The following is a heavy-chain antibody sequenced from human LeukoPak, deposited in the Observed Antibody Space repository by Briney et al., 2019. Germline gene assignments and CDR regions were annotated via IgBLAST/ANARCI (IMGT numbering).Heavy chain of an antibody. CDR2: IIPIFGIA. V-gene: IGHV1-69*04. CDR1: GGTFSSYA. Sequence: EASVKVSCKASGGTFSSYAISWVRQAPGQGLEWMGRIIPIFGIANYAQKFQGRVTITADKSTSTAYMVLSSLRSEDTAVYYCARDSIMTNRYYFDYWGQGTLVTVSS. J-gene: IGHJ4*02. D-gene: IGHD1-14*01. CDR3: ARDSIMTNRYYFDY.